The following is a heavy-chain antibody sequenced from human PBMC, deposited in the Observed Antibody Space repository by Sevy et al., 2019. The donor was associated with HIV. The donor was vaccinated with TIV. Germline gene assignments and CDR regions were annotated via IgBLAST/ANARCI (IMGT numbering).Heavy chain of an antibody. Sequence: GGSLRLSCAASGFTFSSYAMSWVRQAPGKGLEWVSAISGSGGGTYYADSVKGRFTISRDNSKNTLYLQMNSLRAEDTAVYYCAKEPLPVGEIAVAELDYWGQGTLVTVSS. D-gene: IGHD6-19*01. CDR2: ISGSGGGT. CDR1: GFTFSSYA. V-gene: IGHV3-23*01. CDR3: AKEPLPVGEIAVAELDY. J-gene: IGHJ4*02.